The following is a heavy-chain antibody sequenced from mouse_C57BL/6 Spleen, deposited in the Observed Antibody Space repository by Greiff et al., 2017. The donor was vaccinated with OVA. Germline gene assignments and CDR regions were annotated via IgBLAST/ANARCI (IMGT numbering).Heavy chain of an antibody. CDR3: ARGSHWYFDV. CDR1: GFTFSDYY. J-gene: IGHJ1*03. CDR2: ISNGGGST. Sequence: EVKLQESGGGLVQPGGSLKLSCAASGFTFSDYYMYWVRQTPEKRLEWVAYISNGGGSTYYPDTVKGRFTISRDNAKHTLYLQMSRLKSEDTAMYYCARGSHWYFDVWGTGTTVTVSS. D-gene: IGHD1-1*02. V-gene: IGHV5-12*01.